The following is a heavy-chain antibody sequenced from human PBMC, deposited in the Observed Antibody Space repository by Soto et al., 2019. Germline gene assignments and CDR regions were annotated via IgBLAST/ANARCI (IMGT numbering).Heavy chain of an antibody. D-gene: IGHD3-16*02. CDR3: ERAVTFGGVIAQRFDP. CDR2: IHNSGTT. V-gene: IGHV4-31*03. CDR1: GGSISSGDYY. J-gene: IGHJ5*02. Sequence: PSETLSLTCTVSGGSISSGDYYWSWIRQHPGKGLEWIGYIHNSGTTYYIPPLKSRVAMTVDTSRNQLSLKLTSVTAADTAVYYCERAVTFGGVIAQRFDPWGQGTLVTVYS.